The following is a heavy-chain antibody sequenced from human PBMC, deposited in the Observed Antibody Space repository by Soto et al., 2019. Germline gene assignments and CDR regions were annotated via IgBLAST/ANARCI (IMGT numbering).Heavy chain of an antibody. V-gene: IGHV1-18*04. D-gene: IGHD5-18*01. CDR2: ISVYNGNT. CDR3: ARVADTNPQDY. Sequence: QVQLVQSGAEVKKPGASVKVSCKASGYTFRNYGISWVRQAPGQGLEWMGWISVYNGNTNYAQKLQGRVTMTTDTATRTAYMELRSLRSDDTAVYYCARVADTNPQDYWGQGTLVTVSS. CDR1: GYTFRNYG. J-gene: IGHJ4*02.